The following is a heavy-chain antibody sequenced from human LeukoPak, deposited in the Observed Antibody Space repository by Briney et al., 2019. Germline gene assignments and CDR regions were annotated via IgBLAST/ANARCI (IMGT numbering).Heavy chain of an antibody. Sequence: GASVKVSCKASGYTFTGYYIHWLRQAPGQGLEWMGWINPNSGGTNYAQKFQGRVTMTRDTPISTAYMELSRLRSDDTAVYYCARDYFTANDYWGQGTPVTVSS. CDR3: ARDYFTANDY. V-gene: IGHV1-2*02. D-gene: IGHD2-21*02. J-gene: IGHJ4*02. CDR1: GYTFTGYY. CDR2: INPNSGGT.